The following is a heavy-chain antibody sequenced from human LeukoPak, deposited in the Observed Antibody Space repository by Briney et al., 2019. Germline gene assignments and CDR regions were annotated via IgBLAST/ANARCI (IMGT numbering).Heavy chain of an antibody. Sequence: GGSLRLSCAASGFTFTKYWMTWVRQDPGKGLEWVANINQDGSERFYVDSVKGRFTISRDNAKNSLYLQMNSLRVEDTAVYYCARGGYSFDYLGQGTLVTVSS. D-gene: IGHD5-12*01. CDR2: INQDGSER. J-gene: IGHJ4*02. V-gene: IGHV3-7*01. CDR1: GFTFTKYW. CDR3: ARGGYSFDY.